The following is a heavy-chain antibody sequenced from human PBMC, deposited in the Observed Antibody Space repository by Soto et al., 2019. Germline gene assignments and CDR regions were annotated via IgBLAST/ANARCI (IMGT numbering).Heavy chain of an antibody. Sequence: EVQLVESGGGLVQPGGSLRLSCVDSGFTFSSYWMSWVRQAPVKGLEWVGNIKQDGSEENYVDSVKGRFIISRDNAKKSKYLQMNSLRAEDTAVYYCARIAASGRGWDVWGQGTTVVVSS. CDR3: ARIAASGRGWDV. J-gene: IGHJ6*02. CDR1: GFTFSSYW. D-gene: IGHD6-13*01. CDR2: IKQDGSEE. V-gene: IGHV3-7*01.